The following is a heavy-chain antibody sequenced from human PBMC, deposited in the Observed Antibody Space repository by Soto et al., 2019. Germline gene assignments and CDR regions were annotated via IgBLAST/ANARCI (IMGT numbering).Heavy chain of an antibody. V-gene: IGHV1-69*01. CDR2: IIPIFGTA. CDR1: GGTFSSYA. Sequence: QVQLVQSGAEVKKPGSSVKVSCKASGGTFSSYAISWVRQAPGQGLEWMGGIIPIFGTANYAQKFQGRVTITADESTRTAYMELSSLRSEDTAVYYCARGCSGGSCYRRDAFDIWGQGTMVTVSS. J-gene: IGHJ3*02. CDR3: ARGCSGGSCYRRDAFDI. D-gene: IGHD2-15*01.